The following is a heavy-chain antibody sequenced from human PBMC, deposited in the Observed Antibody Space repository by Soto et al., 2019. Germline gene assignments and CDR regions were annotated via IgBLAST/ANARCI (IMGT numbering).Heavy chain of an antibody. V-gene: IGHV3-33*01. D-gene: IGHD3-10*01. CDR2: IWYDGSNK. J-gene: IGHJ4*02. Sequence: GGSLRLSCAASGFTFSSYGMHWVRQAPGKGLEWVAVIWYDGSNKYYADSVKGRFTISRDNTKNTLYLQMNSLRAEDTAVYYCARDQYYYGSGSYYNGFDYWGQGTLVTVSS. CDR3: ARDQYYYGSGSYYNGFDY. CDR1: GFTFSSYG.